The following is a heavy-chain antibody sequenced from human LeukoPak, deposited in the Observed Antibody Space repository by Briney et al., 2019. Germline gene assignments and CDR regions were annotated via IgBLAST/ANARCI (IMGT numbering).Heavy chain of an antibody. Sequence: SGTLSLTCAVYGGSFSGYYWSWIRQPPGKGLEWIGEINHSGSTNYNPSLKSRVTISVDTSKNQFSLKLSSVTAADTAVYYCARGGAAAGNYYYYYGMDVWGQGTTVTVSS. CDR1: GGSFSGYY. V-gene: IGHV4-34*01. J-gene: IGHJ6*02. CDR3: ARGGAAAGNYYYYYGMDV. CDR2: INHSGST. D-gene: IGHD6-13*01.